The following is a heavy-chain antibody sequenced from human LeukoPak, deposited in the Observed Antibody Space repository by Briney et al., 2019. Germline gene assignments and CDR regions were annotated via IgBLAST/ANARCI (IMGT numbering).Heavy chain of an antibody. CDR2: ISGSGGST. V-gene: IGHV3-23*01. D-gene: IGHD3-3*01. Sequence: PGGSLRLSYAASGFTFSSYAMSWVRQAPGKGLEWVSAISGSGGSTYYADSVKGRFTISRDNSKNTLYLQMNSLRAEDTAVYYCAKDAPADYDFWSGYFTYYFDYWGQGTLVTVSS. CDR3: AKDAPADYDFWSGYFTYYFDY. J-gene: IGHJ4*02. CDR1: GFTFSSYA.